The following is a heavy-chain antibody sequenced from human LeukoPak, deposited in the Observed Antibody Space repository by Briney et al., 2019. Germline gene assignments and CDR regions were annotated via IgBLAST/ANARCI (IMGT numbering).Heavy chain of an antibody. Sequence: PSQTLSLTCTVSGGSISSGSYYWSWIRQPAGKGLEWIGRIYTSGSTNYNPSLKSRVTISVDTSKNQFSLKLSSVTAADTAVYYCARAVWFGELSPYYYYMDVWGEGTTVTVSS. CDR1: GGSISSGSYY. D-gene: IGHD3-10*01. J-gene: IGHJ6*03. CDR2: IYTSGST. CDR3: ARAVWFGELSPYYYYMDV. V-gene: IGHV4-61*02.